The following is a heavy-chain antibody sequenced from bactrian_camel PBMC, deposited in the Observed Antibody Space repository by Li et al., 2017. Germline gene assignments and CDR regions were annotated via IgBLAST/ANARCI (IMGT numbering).Heavy chain of an antibody. J-gene: IGHJ6*01. CDR3: AADPRLWVGYSGIPSASDFAY. Sequence: VQLVESGGGLVQPGGSLRLSCAASGFAFSSTDMSWVRQVPGKEREGVVGIDSDGSTSYGDSVKGRFTISKDSAGSTVCLQMNSLKPEDTAMYYCAADPRLWVGYSGIPSASDFAYWGQGTQVTVS. V-gene: IGHV3S10*01. D-gene: IGHD5*01. CDR1: GFAFSSTD. CDR2: IDSDGST.